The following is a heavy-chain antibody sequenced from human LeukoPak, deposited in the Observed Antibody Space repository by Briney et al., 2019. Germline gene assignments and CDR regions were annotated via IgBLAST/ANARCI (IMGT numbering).Heavy chain of an antibody. J-gene: IGHJ5*02. CDR2: FDTEEGET. D-gene: IGHD3-10*01. Sequence: ASVTVSCKVSGYTQTEISMHLVRRATGKGLEWMGGFDTEEGETIYAQKFQGRVTMTEDTSTDTAYMELSSLRSEDTAVFYCVSDPITMIRGVIIEGFDPWGQGTLVTVSS. CDR1: GYTQTEIS. CDR3: VSDPITMIRGVIIEGFDP. V-gene: IGHV1-24*01.